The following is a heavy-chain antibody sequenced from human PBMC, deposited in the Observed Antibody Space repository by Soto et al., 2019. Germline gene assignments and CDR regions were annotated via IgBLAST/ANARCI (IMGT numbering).Heavy chain of an antibody. V-gene: IGHV4-4*02. J-gene: IGHJ4*02. CDR1: GGSISTTNW. Sequence: VQLQESGPGLVKPSGTLSLTCTVSGGSISTTNWWRWVRRSPGKGVEGIGEIVHIGSTNYNPSLNSTLTLTIDKSIFQFSLRLRSVTAVDTAVYDCAGGFYCDGLYNWGHLWGQVTLGSVS. CDR2: IVHIGST. D-gene: IGHD2-21*01. CDR3: AGGFYCDGLYNWGHL.